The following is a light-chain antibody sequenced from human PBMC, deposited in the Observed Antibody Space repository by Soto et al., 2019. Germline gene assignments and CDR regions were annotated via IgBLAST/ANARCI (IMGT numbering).Light chain of an antibody. CDR2: EVS. Sequence: QSALTQPASVSVSPGQSITISCTGTSSDVGGYNYVSWYQQHPGKAPKLMIYEVSNRPSGVSNRFSGSKSGNTASLTISGLQAEDEADYYCSSYTSSSVVFGGGTKVTVL. J-gene: IGLJ2*01. CDR3: SSYTSSSVV. V-gene: IGLV2-14*01. CDR1: SSDVGGYNY.